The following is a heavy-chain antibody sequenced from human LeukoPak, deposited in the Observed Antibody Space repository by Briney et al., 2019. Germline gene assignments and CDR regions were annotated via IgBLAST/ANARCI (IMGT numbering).Heavy chain of an antibody. V-gene: IGHV4-39*07. D-gene: IGHD6-25*01. CDR1: GGSISSSIYY. CDR2: IHFSGYT. CDR3: ARRSKNGYFLDS. Sequence: SETLSLTCTVSGGSISSSIYYWGWIRQPPGKGLEWIVSIHFSGYTYYNPSLKSRVTISVDTSKNQFSLNLSSVTAADTAVYSCARRSKNGYFLDSWGQGILVTVSS. J-gene: IGHJ4*02.